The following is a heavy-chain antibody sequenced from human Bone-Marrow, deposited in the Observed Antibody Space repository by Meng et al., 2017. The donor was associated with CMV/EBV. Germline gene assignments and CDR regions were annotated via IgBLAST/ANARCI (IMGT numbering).Heavy chain of an antibody. V-gene: IGHV1-18*01. CDR1: GYTFTSYG. CDR2: ISAYNGNT. CDR3: ARAKWEGATPPTLGY. Sequence: ASVKGSCKASGYTFTSYGISWVRQAPGQGLEWMGWISAYNGNTNYAQKLQGRVTMTTDTSTSTAYMELRSLRSDDTAVYYCARAKWEGATPPTLGYWGQGTLVTVSS. D-gene: IGHD1-26*01. J-gene: IGHJ4*02.